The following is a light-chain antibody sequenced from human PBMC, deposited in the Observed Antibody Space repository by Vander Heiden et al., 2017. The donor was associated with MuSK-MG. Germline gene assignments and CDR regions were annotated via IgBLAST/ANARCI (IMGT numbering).Light chain of an antibody. CDR1: SSNIGSNY. CDR3: AAWDDSLSGRV. J-gene: IGLJ2*01. Sequence: QSVLTQPPSASGTPGQRLTISCSGSSSNIGSNYVYWYQQLPGTAPKRLSYRNNQRPSGVPDRFSGSKSGTSASLAISGLRSEDEADYYCAAWDDSLSGRVFGGGTKLTVL. V-gene: IGLV1-47*01. CDR2: RNN.